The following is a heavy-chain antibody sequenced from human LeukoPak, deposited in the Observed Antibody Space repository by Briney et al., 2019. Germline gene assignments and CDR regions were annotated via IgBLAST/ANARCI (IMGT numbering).Heavy chain of an antibody. Sequence: ASVKVSCKVSGYTLTELSMHWVRQAPGKGLEWMGGFDPEDGETIYAQKFQGRVTMTEDTSTDTAYMELSSLRSEDTAVYYCAREGSFGYSSSWFRHFDYWGQGTLVTVSS. CDR3: AREGSFGYSSSWFRHFDY. D-gene: IGHD6-13*01. CDR1: GYTLTELS. V-gene: IGHV1-24*01. J-gene: IGHJ4*02. CDR2: FDPEDGET.